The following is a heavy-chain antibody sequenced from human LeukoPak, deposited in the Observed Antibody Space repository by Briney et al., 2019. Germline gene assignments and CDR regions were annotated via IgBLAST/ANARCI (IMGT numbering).Heavy chain of an antibody. Sequence: PGGSLRLSCAASGFTFSNAWMSWVRQAPGKGLEWVGRIKSKTDGGTTDYAAPVKGRFTISRDDSKNTLYLQMNSLKTEDAAVYYCTTVDSYKIAAAAWSDYWGQGTLVTVSS. V-gene: IGHV3-15*01. J-gene: IGHJ4*02. D-gene: IGHD6-13*01. CDR1: GFTFSNAW. CDR3: TTVDSYKIAAAAWSDY. CDR2: IKSKTDGGTT.